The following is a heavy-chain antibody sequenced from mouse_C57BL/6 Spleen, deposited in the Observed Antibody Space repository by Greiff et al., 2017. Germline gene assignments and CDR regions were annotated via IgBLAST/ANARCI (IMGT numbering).Heavy chain of an antibody. Sequence: EVMLVESEGGLVQPGSSMKLSCTASGFTFSDYYMAWVRQVPEKGLEWVAHINYDGSSTYYLDSLKSRFIISRDNAKNILYLQMSSLKSEDTATYYCARVNYYCGSSRSGFAYWGQGTLVTVSA. CDR2: INYDGSST. D-gene: IGHD1-1*01. CDR3: ARVNYYCGSSRSGFAY. CDR1: GFTFSDYY. V-gene: IGHV5-16*01. J-gene: IGHJ3*01.